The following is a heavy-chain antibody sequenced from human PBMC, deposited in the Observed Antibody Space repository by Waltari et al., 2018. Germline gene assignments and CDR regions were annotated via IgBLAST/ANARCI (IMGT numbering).Heavy chain of an antibody. CDR3: AKALTGDWYFDL. Sequence: EVQLLESGGGLVQPGGSLRLSCAASGFTFSSYAMSWVRPAPGKGLEWVSAISGSGGSTYYADSVKGRFTISRDNSKNTLYLQMNSLRAEDTAVYYCAKALTGDWYFDLWGRGTLVTVSS. CDR2: ISGSGGST. CDR1: GFTFSSYA. J-gene: IGHJ2*01. D-gene: IGHD7-27*01. V-gene: IGHV3-23*01.